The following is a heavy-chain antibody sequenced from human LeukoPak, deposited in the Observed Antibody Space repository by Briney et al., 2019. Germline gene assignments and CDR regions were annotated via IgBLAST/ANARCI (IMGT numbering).Heavy chain of an antibody. Sequence: GGSLRLSCAASGSTFSSYGTNWVRQAPGKGLEWVSCVSIGGSFIYYADSVKGRFTISRDDAKNSLYLQMNSLTAEDTAEYYCARNKINTVTTGWYFDLWGRGTLVSVSS. CDR3: ARNKINTVTTGWYFDL. CDR1: GSTFSSYG. D-gene: IGHD4-17*01. CDR2: VSIGGSFI. J-gene: IGHJ2*01. V-gene: IGHV3-21*01.